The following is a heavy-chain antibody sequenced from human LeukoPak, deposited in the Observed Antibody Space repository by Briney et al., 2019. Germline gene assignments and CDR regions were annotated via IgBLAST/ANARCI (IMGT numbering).Heavy chain of an antibody. CDR1: GFTFSSYE. CDR3: ARADWNDDYYYYYMDV. D-gene: IGHD1-1*01. CDR2: ISTGGSTI. V-gene: IGHV3-48*03. J-gene: IGHJ6*03. Sequence: GGSLRLSCLASGFTFSSYEMNWVRQGPGKGLEWVSYISTGGSTIYYADSVKGRFTISRDNAKNSLYMQMNSLRAEDTAIYYCARADWNDDYYYYYMDVWGKGTTVTVSS.